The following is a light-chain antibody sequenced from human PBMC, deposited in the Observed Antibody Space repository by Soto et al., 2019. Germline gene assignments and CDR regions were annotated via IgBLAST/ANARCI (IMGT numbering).Light chain of an antibody. CDR1: SSDVGGYTY. CDR3: SSYTSSRYV. CDR2: EVS. J-gene: IGLJ1*01. V-gene: IGLV2-14*01. Sequence: QSVLTQPRSVSGSPGQSVTISCTGTSSDVGGYTYVSWYQQHPGKAPKLMIYEVSNRPSGVSNRFSGSKSGNTASLTISGLQAEDEADYYCSSYTSSRYVFGTGTKVTVL.